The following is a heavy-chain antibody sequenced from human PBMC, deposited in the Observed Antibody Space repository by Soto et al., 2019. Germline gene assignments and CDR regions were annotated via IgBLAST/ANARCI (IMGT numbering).Heavy chain of an antibody. CDR2: INPNSGGT. Sequence: ASVKVSCKASGYTFTGYYMHWVRQAPGQGLEWMGWINPNSGGTNYAQKFQGRVTMTRDTSTSTAYMELSRLRSDDTAVSYCARGITIFGVVDYWGQGTLVTVSS. V-gene: IGHV1-2*02. J-gene: IGHJ4*02. CDR3: ARGITIFGVVDY. D-gene: IGHD3-3*01. CDR1: GYTFTGYY.